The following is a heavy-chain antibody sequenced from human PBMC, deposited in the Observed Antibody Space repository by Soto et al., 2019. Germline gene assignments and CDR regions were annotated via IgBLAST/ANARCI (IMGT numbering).Heavy chain of an antibody. CDR2: IYYSGST. CDR1: GYSISSSSYY. D-gene: IGHD3-22*01. J-gene: IGHJ4*02. V-gene: IGHV4-39*01. CDR3: ASQNYYDSSGYTDY. Sequence: PSETLSLTCAVSGYSISSSSYYWGWIRQPPGKGLEWIGSIYYSGSTYYNPSLKSRVTISVDTSKNQFSLKLSSVTAADTAVYYCASQNYYDSSGYTDYWGQGTLVTVPQ.